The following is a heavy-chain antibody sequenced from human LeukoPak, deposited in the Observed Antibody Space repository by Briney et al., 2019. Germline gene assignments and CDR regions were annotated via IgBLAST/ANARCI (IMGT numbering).Heavy chain of an antibody. D-gene: IGHD3-10*01. Sequence: GGSLRLSCTASGFTFSSDWMHWVRHAPGKGLVWVSRISPDGSTTNYADSVKGRFTISRDNAKNTLFLQMNSLRAEDTAVHYCVRGRSTYYGYFDYWGQGTLVTVSS. CDR3: VRGRSTYYGYFDY. CDR2: ISPDGSTT. J-gene: IGHJ4*02. CDR1: GFTFSSDW. V-gene: IGHV3-74*01.